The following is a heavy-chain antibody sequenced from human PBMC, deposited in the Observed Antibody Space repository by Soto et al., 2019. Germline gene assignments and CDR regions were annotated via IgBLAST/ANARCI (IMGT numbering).Heavy chain of an antibody. V-gene: IGHV1-69*05. J-gene: IGHJ5*02. CDR3: AREGATRRPSRPAIGWLEA. CDR1: GYTFTSYG. D-gene: IGHD2-2*02. Sequence: SVKVSCKASGYTFTSYGISWVRQAPGQGLEWMGGIIPIFGTANYAQKFQGRVAMTRDTSITTAYVELSRLRFDDTAVYFCAREGATRRPSRPAIGWLEAWGQGTLVTVSS. CDR2: IIPIFGTA.